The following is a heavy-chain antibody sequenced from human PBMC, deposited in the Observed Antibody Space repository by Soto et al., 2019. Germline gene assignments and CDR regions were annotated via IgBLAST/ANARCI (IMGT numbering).Heavy chain of an antibody. J-gene: IGHJ5*02. V-gene: IGHV4-59*01. CDR1: GGSISSYY. CDR2: IYYSGST. CDR3: ARLWDPMVRGVIWFDP. D-gene: IGHD3-10*01. Sequence: KPSETLSLTCTVSGGSISSYYWSWIRQPPGKGLEWIGYIYYSGSTNYNPSLKSRVTISEDTSKNQFSLKLSSVTAADTAVYYCARLWDPMVRGVIWFDPWGQGTLVTVSS.